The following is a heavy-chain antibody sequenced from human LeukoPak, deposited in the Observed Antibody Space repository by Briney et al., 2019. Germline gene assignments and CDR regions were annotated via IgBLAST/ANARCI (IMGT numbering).Heavy chain of an antibody. Sequence: SETLSLTCAVSGVSITSRGYSWSWIRQPPGKGLEWIGYIYHSGSTFYNPSLKSRVTVSVDRSKNLLSLKLTSVTAADTAVYYCARADGSGYYYFDYWGQGTLVTVSS. V-gene: IGHV4-30-2*01. J-gene: IGHJ4*02. D-gene: IGHD3-22*01. CDR3: ARADGSGYYYFDY. CDR2: IYHSGST. CDR1: GVSITSRGYS.